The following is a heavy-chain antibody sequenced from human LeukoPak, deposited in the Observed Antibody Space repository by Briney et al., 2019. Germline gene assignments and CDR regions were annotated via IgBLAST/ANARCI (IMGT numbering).Heavy chain of an antibody. V-gene: IGHV3-23*01. Sequence: GGSLRLSCAASGFTFSSYAMSWVRQAPGKGLEWVSAISGSGGSTYYADSVKGRFTISRDDSKNTAYLQMNSLKTEDTAVYYCTRRAAYNWNYFDYWGQGTLVTVSS. CDR3: TRRAAYNWNYFDY. CDR2: ISGSGGST. CDR1: GFTFSSYA. J-gene: IGHJ4*02. D-gene: IGHD1-20*01.